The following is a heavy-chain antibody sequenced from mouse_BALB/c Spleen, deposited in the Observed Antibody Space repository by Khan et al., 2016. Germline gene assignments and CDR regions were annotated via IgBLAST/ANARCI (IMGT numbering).Heavy chain of an antibody. V-gene: IGHV9-2-1*01. CDR1: GYTFTDYS. J-gene: IGHJ3*01. CDR2: INTETGEP. CDR3: ARVGPMTTRFAY. Sequence: QIQLVQSGPELKKPGETVKISCKASGYTFTDYSMHWVKQAPGKGLKWMGWINTETGEPTYADDFKGRFAFSLETSASTAYLQINNLKNEDTATYFCARVGPMTTRFAYWGQGTLVTVSA. D-gene: IGHD2-4*01.